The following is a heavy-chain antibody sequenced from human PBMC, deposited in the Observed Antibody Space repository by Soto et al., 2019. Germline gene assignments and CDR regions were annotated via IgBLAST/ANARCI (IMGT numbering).Heavy chain of an antibody. CDR1: GFTLNYYA. J-gene: IGHJ5*02. CDR2: ITSTGDT. V-gene: IGHV3-23*01. D-gene: IGHD6-13*01. CDR3: AKEIAASATLWLDP. Sequence: GGCLRLSCAASGFTLNYYAINWVRQAPGKGLEWVSAITSTGDTYYVDSVKGRFTISRDNSKNTLYLQMNSLRAEDTAVYYCAKEIAASATLWLDPWGQGTLVTVSS.